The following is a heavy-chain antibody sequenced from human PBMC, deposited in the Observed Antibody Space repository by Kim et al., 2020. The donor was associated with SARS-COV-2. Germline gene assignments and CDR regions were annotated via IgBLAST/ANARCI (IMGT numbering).Heavy chain of an antibody. CDR3: ARSDRNVGGFDY. J-gene: IGHJ4*02. V-gene: IGHV3-7*01. Sequence: YVDSVKGRFTISRDNAKNSLYLQMNSLRAEDTAVYYCARSDRNVGGFDYWGQGTLVTVSS. D-gene: IGHD1-1*01.